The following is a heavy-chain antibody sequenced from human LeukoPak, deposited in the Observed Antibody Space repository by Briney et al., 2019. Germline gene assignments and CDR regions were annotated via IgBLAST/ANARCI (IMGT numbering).Heavy chain of an antibody. J-gene: IGHJ3*02. Sequence: VSVKVSCKASGYTFTDYYIQWVRQAPGQGLEWMGWITPNSGRTVCAEKFHGRVTLTRDTSISIAYMELNRLTFDDTAVYSCARGGGTGYSGSGSYSAFDIWGQGTMVTVS. CDR1: GYTFTDYY. D-gene: IGHD3-10*01. CDR3: ARGGGTGYSGSGSYSAFDI. CDR2: ITPNSGRT. V-gene: IGHV1-2*02.